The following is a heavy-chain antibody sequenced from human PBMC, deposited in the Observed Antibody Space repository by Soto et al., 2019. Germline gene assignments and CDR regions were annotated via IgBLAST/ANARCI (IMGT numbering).Heavy chain of an antibody. CDR3: AREDDAMEV. Sequence: XATLSLTSAVSGSCMSGFYWGWVRQPPGKGLEWIGSIFHSVNSYYNPSLKSRVILSVDTSKNQFSLNLTAAIAADTAVYYCAREDDAMEVWGQGTPVNVS. J-gene: IGHJ6*02. CDR2: IFHSVNS. D-gene: IGHD1-1*01. V-gene: IGHV4-38-2*02. CDR1: GSCMSGFY.